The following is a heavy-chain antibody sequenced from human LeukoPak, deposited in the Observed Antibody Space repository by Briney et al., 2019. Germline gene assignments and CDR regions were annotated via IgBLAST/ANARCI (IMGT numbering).Heavy chain of an antibody. CDR2: ISWDGGRT. D-gene: IGHD3-10*01. J-gene: IGHJ4*02. Sequence: GGSLRLSCAASGFTFDDYAMHWVRQAPGKGLEWVSLISWDGGRTYYADSVKGRFTISRDNSKNSLYLQMNSLRAEDTALYYCAKDYGSGSYYGLDYWGQGTLVTVSS. CDR1: GFTFDDYA. CDR3: AKDYGSGSYYGLDY. V-gene: IGHV3-43D*03.